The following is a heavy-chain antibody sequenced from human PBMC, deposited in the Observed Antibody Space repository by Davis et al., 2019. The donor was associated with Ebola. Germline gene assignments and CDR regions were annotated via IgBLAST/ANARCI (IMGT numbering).Heavy chain of an antibody. V-gene: IGHV4-59*01. CDR3: ARGRIAARLSLFDY. J-gene: IGHJ4*02. Sequence: SETLSLTCTVSGGSISSYYWSWIRQPPGKGLEWIGYIYYSGSTNYNPSLKSRVTISVDTSKNQFSLKLNSVTAADTAVYYCARGRIAARLSLFDYWGQGTLVTVSS. D-gene: IGHD6-6*01. CDR1: GGSISSYY. CDR2: IYYSGST.